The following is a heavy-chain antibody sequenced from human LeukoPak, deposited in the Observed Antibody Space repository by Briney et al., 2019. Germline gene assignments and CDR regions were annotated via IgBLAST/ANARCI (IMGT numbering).Heavy chain of an antibody. Sequence: SETLSLTCTVSGGSISSGGYYWSWIRQHPGKGLGWIGYIYYSGSTYYNPSLKSRVTISVDTSKNQFSLKLSSVTAADTAVYYCARDFFRPDYYYYYMDVWGKGTTVTVSS. D-gene: IGHD3-3*01. CDR1: GGSISSGGYY. CDR2: IYYSGST. CDR3: ARDFFRPDYYYYYMDV. V-gene: IGHV4-31*03. J-gene: IGHJ6*03.